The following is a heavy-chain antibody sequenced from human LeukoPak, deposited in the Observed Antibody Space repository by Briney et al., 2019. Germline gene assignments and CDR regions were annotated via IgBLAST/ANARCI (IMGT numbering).Heavy chain of an antibody. Sequence: SETLSLTCTVSGGSISSYYWSWIRQPPGKGLEWIGYIYDSGRTNYNPSLKSRVTISVDTSKNQFSLRLSSVTAADTAVYYCASATLRCSGGSCYEMDVWGKGTTVTVSS. CDR2: IYDSGRT. D-gene: IGHD2-15*01. CDR1: GGSISSYY. J-gene: IGHJ6*04. CDR3: ASATLRCSGGSCYEMDV. V-gene: IGHV4-59*01.